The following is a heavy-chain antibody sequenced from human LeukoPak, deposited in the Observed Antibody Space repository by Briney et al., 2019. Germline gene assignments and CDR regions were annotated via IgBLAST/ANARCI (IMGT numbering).Heavy chain of an antibody. Sequence: GGSLRLSCAASGFTVSRNYMSWVRQAPGNWLELVSVIYSGGSTYYGDSVKGRFTISRDNSKNTLYLQMNSLRAEDTAVYYCARDSGYDLRPTLDYWGQGNLVTVSS. D-gene: IGHD5-12*01. CDR2: IYSGGST. CDR3: ARDSGYDLRPTLDY. CDR1: GFTVSRNY. V-gene: IGHV3-53*01. J-gene: IGHJ4*02.